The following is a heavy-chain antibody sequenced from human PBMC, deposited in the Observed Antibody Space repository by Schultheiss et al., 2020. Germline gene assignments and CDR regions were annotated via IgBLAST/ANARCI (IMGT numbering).Heavy chain of an antibody. D-gene: IGHD1-1*01. CDR2: MNPNSGNT. V-gene: IGHV1-8*02. J-gene: IGHJ6*02. CDR1: GYTFTSYA. CDR3: ARDDNNYYYYGMDV. Sequence: ASVKVSCKASGYTFTSYAMHWVRQAPGQRLEWMGWMNPNSGNTGYAQKFQGRVTMTEDTSTDTAYMELSSLRSDDTAVYYCARDDNNYYYYGMDVWGQGTTVTVSS.